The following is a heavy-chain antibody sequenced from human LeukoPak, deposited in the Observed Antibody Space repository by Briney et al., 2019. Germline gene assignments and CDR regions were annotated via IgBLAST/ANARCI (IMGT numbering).Heavy chain of an antibody. CDR1: RGSISSGNYY. CDR3: ARGRFLTARATRYFDL. CDR2: IYNNGST. V-gene: IGHV4-61*02. J-gene: IGHJ2*01. Sequence: SETLSLTCTVSRGSISSGNYYWSWIRQPAGKGLQWVGRIYNNGSTNYNPSLMSRVTISLDTSKNQFSLKLSSVTAADTAVYYCARGRFLTARATRYFDLWGRGTLVAVSS. D-gene: IGHD3-3*01.